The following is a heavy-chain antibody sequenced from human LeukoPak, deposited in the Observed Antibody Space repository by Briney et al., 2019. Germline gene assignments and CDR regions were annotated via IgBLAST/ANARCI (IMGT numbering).Heavy chain of an antibody. J-gene: IGHJ4*02. V-gene: IGHV3-23*01. D-gene: IGHD5-18*01. Sequence: GASLRLSCAASGFTFSGYAMSWARQAPGKGLEWVSAISGSGGSTYYADSVKGRFTISRDNSKNTLYLQMNSLRAEDTAVYYCAKCPKPAMVDYWGQGTLVTVSS. CDR2: ISGSGGST. CDR1: GFTFSGYA. CDR3: AKCPKPAMVDY.